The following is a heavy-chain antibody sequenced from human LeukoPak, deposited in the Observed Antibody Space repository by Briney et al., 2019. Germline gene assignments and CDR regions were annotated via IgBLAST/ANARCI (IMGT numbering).Heavy chain of an antibody. V-gene: IGHV1-8*01. Sequence: VASVKVSCKASGYTFTSYDINWVRQATGQGLEWMGWMNPNSGNADYPQKFQGRVTMTRDTSISTAYMELSSLRSEDTAVYYCASGGGLRNYEILTGYYSPPYYYYYGMNVWGQGTTVTVSS. CDR2: MNPNSGNA. J-gene: IGHJ6*02. CDR1: GYTFTSYD. D-gene: IGHD3-9*01. CDR3: ASGGGLRNYEILTGYYSPPYYYYYGMNV.